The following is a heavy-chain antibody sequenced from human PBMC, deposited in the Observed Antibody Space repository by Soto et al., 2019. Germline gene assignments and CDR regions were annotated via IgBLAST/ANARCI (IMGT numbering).Heavy chain of an antibody. CDR2: INAGNGNT. J-gene: IGHJ4*02. CDR3: ARSIVVVTALDY. CDR1: GYTFTSYA. D-gene: IGHD2-21*02. V-gene: IGHV1-3*01. Sequence: QVQLVQSGAEVKKPGASVKVSCKAPGYTFTSYAMHWVRLAPGQRLEWMGWINAGNGNTKYSQKFQGRVTITRDTSASTAYMELSSLRSEDTAVYYCARSIVVVTALDYWGQGTLVTVSS.